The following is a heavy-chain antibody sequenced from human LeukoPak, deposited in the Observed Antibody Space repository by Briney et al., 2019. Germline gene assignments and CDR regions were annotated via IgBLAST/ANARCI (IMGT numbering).Heavy chain of an antibody. V-gene: IGHV3-23*01. J-gene: IGHJ6*03. CDR3: AKNAYCSGGSCYFYYYYYYMDV. CDR1: GFTFSSYG. Sequence: GGSLRLSCAASGFTFSSYGMSWVRQAPGKGLEWVSAISGSGGSTYYADSVKGRFTISRDNSKNTLYLRTNSLRAEDTAVYYCAKNAYCSGGSCYFYYYYYYMDVWGKGTTVTISS. CDR2: ISGSGGST. D-gene: IGHD2-15*01.